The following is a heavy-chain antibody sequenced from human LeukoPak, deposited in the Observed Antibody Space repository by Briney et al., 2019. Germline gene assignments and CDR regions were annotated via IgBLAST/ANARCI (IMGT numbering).Heavy chain of an antibody. CDR3: ATSEKWFDP. J-gene: IGHJ5*02. CDR1: GGSISSSSYC. CDR2: IYYSGST. V-gene: IGHV4-39*01. Sequence: PSETLSLTCTVSGGSISSSSYCWGWIRQPPGKGLEWIGSIYYSGSTYYNPSLKSRVTISVDTSKNQFSLKLSSVTAADTAVYYCATSEKWFDPWGQGTPVTVSS.